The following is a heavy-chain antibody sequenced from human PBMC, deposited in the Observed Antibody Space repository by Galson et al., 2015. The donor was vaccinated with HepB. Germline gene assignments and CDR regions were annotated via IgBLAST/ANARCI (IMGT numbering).Heavy chain of an antibody. V-gene: IGHV1-69*13. Sequence: SVKVSCKASGHTFTTYSISWVRHAPGQGLEWMGGIIPFYGTTNYAQNFQGRVTITADESMSTAYIELSSLRSEDTAVYYCARGPTTVSIPFWYFDLWGWGTLVTVSS. J-gene: IGHJ2*01. CDR2: IIPFYGTT. CDR1: GHTFTTYS. CDR3: ARGPTTVSIPFWYFDL. D-gene: IGHD4-17*01.